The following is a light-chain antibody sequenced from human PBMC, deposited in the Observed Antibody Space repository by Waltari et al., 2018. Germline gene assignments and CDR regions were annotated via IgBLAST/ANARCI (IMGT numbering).Light chain of an antibody. CDR2: GAS. CDR3: YQNGSSPRT. J-gene: IGKJ1*01. CDR1: QTVSSSY. V-gene: IGKV3-20*01. Sequence: DIVLTQSPGTLSLSPGEEASLSCRDSQTVSSSYLGWYQQRRGQSPRLLMYGASRRASGIPDRFSGTGSGPDFILTISRLEPEDFAVYYCYQNGSSPRTFGQGTKIEIK.